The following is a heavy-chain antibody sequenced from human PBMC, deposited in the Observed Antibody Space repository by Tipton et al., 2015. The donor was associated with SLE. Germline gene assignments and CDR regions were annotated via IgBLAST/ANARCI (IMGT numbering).Heavy chain of an antibody. CDR2: INHSGST. Sequence: TLSLTCAVYGGSFSGYYWSWIRRPPGKGLEWIGEINHSGSTNYNPSLKSRVTISVDTSKNQFSLKLSSVTAADTAVYYCARLQWNFSYWGQGTLVTVSS. V-gene: IGHV4-34*01. CDR1: GGSFSGYY. CDR3: ARLQWNFSY. D-gene: IGHD1-7*01. J-gene: IGHJ4*02.